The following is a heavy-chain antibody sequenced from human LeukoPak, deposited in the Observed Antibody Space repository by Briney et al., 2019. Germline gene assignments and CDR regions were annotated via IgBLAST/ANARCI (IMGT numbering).Heavy chain of an antibody. J-gene: IGHJ6*02. CDR2: ISSSSSII. V-gene: IGHV3-48*01. CDR3: ARGLWKWELQQGGGMDV. D-gene: IGHD1-26*01. CDR1: GFTFSSYS. Sequence: GGSLRLSCAASGFTFSSYSMTWVRQAPGKGLEWVSYISSSSSIIYYADSVKGRFTISRDNAKNSLYLQMNSLGAEDTAVYYCARGLWKWELQQGGGMDVWGQGTTVTVSS.